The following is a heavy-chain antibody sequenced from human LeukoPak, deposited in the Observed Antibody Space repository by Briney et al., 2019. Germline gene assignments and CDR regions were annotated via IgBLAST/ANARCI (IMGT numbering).Heavy chain of an antibody. CDR2: INPNSGGT. V-gene: IGHV1-2*02. CDR3: ARAQFDWLVPPQKEFDP. J-gene: IGHJ5*02. CDR1: GYTFTGYY. Sequence: GASVKVSCKASGYTFTGYYMHWVRQAPGQGLEWMGWINPNSGGTNYAQKFQGRVTMTRDTSISTAYMELSRLRSDDTAVYYCARAQFDWLVPPQKEFDPWGQGTLVTVSS. D-gene: IGHD3-9*01.